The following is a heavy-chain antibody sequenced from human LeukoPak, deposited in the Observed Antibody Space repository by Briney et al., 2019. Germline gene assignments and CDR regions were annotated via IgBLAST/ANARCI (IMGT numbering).Heavy chain of an antibody. CDR1: GFTLSSYG. D-gene: IGHD1-26*01. CDR3: AKDPYGGTYPSYFDY. J-gene: IGHJ4*02. Sequence: GGSLRLSCAASGFTLSSYGMNWVRQAPGKGLDWVAFLRYDGSTAFYEDSVKGRFTISRDSSKNTLYLQMNSLTPADTAIYYCAKDPYGGTYPSYFDYWGQGTLVTVSS. V-gene: IGHV3-30*02. CDR2: LRYDGSTA.